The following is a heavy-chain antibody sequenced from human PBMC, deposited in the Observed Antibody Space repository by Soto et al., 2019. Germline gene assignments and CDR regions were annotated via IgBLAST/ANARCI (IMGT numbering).Heavy chain of an antibody. CDR1: GGSISSYY. V-gene: IGHV4-59*08. Sequence: SETLSLTCTVSGGSISSYYWSWIRQPPGKGLEWIGYIYYSGSTNYNPSLKSRVTISVDTSKNQFSLKLGSVTAADTAVYYCARHYPRLHSSSGSYYTNGLGYYYMDVWGKGTTVTVSS. CDR2: IYYSGST. J-gene: IGHJ6*03. D-gene: IGHD3-10*01. CDR3: ARHYPRLHSSSGSYYTNGLGYYYMDV.